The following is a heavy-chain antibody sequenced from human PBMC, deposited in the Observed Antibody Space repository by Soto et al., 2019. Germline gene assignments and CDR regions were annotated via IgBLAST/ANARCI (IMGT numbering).Heavy chain of an antibody. J-gene: IGHJ6*02. Sequence: PGESLKISCQGSGYSFSSYWIAWVRQMSGKGLEWVGVIHPGDSDTRYSPSFQGQVTISADKSISTVYVQWASLKASDTAVYYCARLGFGGHLGSYYFYGMDVCGQGTTVTVSS. CDR3: ARLGFGGHLGSYYFYGMDV. D-gene: IGHD2-15*01. CDR1: GYSFSSYW. CDR2: IHPGDSDT. V-gene: IGHV5-51*01.